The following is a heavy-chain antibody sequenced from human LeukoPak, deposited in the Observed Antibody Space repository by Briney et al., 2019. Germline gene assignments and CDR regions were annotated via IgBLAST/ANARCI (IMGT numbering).Heavy chain of an antibody. CDR1: GFTFSDYY. CDR3: ARESYYDSSGYYYDY. J-gene: IGHJ4*02. V-gene: IGHV3-11*01. CDR2: ISSSGSTT. D-gene: IGHD3-22*01. Sequence: GGSLRLSCAASGFTFSDYYMSWIRQAPGKGLEWVSYISSSGSTTYYADSVKGRFTISRDNAKNSLYLQMNSLRAEDTAVYYCARESYYDSSGYYYDYWGQGTLATVSS.